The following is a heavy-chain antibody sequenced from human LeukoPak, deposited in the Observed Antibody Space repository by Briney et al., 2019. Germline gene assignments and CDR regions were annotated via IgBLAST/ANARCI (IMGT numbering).Heavy chain of an antibody. D-gene: IGHD3-3*01. V-gene: IGHV1-8*03. J-gene: IGHJ4*02. CDR2: MNPNSGNT. Sequence: ASVKVSCKASGYTFISYDINWVRQATGQGLEWMGWMNPNSGNTGYAQKFQGRVTITRNTSISTAYVELSSLRSEDTAVYYCARVGYDFWSGYYTPLDYWGQGTLVTVSS. CDR1: GYTFISYD. CDR3: ARVGYDFWSGYYTPLDY.